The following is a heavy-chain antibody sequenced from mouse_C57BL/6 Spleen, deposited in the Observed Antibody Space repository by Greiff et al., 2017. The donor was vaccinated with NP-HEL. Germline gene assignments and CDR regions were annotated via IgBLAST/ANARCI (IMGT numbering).Heavy chain of an antibody. CDR2: IDPEDGDT. CDR3: ARWGKFITTVVGRNDG. Sequence: VQLQQSGAELVKPGASVKLSCTASGFNFTDYYMHWVKQRPEQGLEWIGRIDPEDGDTKYDPKFQGKATITADTSSNTAYLQLSSLTSEDSAVYYCARWGKFITTVVGRNDGWGKGTTLTVAS. CDR1: GFNFTDYY. J-gene: IGHJ2*01. D-gene: IGHD1-1*01. V-gene: IGHV14-2*01.